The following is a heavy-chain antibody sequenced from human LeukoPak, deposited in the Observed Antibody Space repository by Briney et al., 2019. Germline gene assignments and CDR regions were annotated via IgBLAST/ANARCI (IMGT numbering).Heavy chain of an antibody. CDR3: ARGSSGWDY. CDR2: ISTYNGKP. J-gene: IGHJ4*02. CDR1: GYIFTSYG. V-gene: IGHV1-18*01. D-gene: IGHD6-19*01. Sequence: ASVKVSCKASGYIFTSYGVSWVRQAPGQGLEWMGWISTYNGKPNYAQKLQGRVTTTTDTSTSTAYMELRNLRSDDTAVYYCARGSSGWDYWGQGTLVTVSS.